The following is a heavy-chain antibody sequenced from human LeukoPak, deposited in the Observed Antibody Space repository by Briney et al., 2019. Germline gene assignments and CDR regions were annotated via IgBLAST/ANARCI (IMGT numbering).Heavy chain of an antibody. J-gene: IGHJ4*02. CDR3: ARFVSTGNFDY. D-gene: IGHD3-10*01. V-gene: IGHV3-66*01. CDR2: IYSGGST. CDR1: GFTFSSYA. Sequence: AGGSLRLSCAASGFTFSSYAMSWVRQAPGKGLEWVSVIYSGGSTYYADSVKGRFTISRDNSKNTLYLQMNSLRAEDTAVYYCARFVSTGNFDYWGQGTLVTVSS.